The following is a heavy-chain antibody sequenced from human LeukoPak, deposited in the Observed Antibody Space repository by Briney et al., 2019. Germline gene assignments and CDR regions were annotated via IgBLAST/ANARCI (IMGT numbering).Heavy chain of an antibody. CDR3: ARHRGPLNWFDP. CDR2: IYPGDSDT. D-gene: IGHD3-10*01. CDR1: GYSFTSYW. J-gene: IGHJ5*02. V-gene: IGHV5-51*01. Sequence: GASLQISCKGSGYSFTSYWNGWVRQLPGKGLEWMGIIYPGDSDTRYSPSFQGQVTISADKSISTAYLQWSSLKASDTAMYCCARHRGPLNWFDPWGQGTLVTVSS.